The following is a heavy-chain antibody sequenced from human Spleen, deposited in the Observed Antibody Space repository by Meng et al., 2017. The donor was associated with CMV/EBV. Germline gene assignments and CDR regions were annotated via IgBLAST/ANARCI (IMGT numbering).Heavy chain of an antibody. D-gene: IGHD1-26*01. J-gene: IGHJ4*02. CDR1: GYTVTCYY. CDR3: AREWELALDY. CDR2: INPNSGGT. V-gene: IGHV1-2*02. Sequence: SCKASGYTVTCYYMHWVRQAPGQGLEWMGWINPNSGGTNYAQKFQGRVTMTRDTSISTAYMELSRLRSDDTAVYYCAREWELALDYWGQGTLVTVSS.